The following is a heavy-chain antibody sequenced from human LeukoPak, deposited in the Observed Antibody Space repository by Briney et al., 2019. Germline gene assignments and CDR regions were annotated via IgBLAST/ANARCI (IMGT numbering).Heavy chain of an antibody. CDR3: ARDFLGEGATPPGYYYGMDV. Sequence: GGSLRLSCAASGFTVSSNSMSWVRQAPGKGLEWVSVIYSGGSTYYADSVKGRFTISRDNSKNTLYLQMNSLRAEDTAVYYCARDFLGEGATPPGYYYGMDVWGQGTTVTVSS. D-gene: IGHD1-26*01. CDR1: GFTVSSNS. J-gene: IGHJ6*02. V-gene: IGHV3-66*01. CDR2: IYSGGST.